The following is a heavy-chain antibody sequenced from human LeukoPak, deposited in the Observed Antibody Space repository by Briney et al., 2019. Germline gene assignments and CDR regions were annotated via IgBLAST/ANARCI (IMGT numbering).Heavy chain of an antibody. CDR2: IYYSGST. Sequence: SETLSLTCTVSGGSINSYYWSWIRQPPGKGLEWIGYIYYSGSTNYSPSLKSRVTISVDTSKNQFSLKLTSVTAADTAVYYCARAHDSSGFQAYWGHGTLVTVSS. V-gene: IGHV4-59*08. J-gene: IGHJ4*01. CDR1: GGSINSYY. CDR3: ARAHDSSGFQAY. D-gene: IGHD3-22*01.